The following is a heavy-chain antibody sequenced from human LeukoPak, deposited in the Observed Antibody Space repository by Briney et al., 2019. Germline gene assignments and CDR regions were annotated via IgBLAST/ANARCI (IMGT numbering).Heavy chain of an antibody. CDR3: ARGGSGWYENPSNY. Sequence: GGSLRLSCAASGFTFSSYAMHWVRQAPGKGLEWVAVISYDGSNKYYADSVKGRFTISRDNSKNTLYLQMNSLRAEDTAVYYCARGGSGWYENPSNYWGQGTLVTVSS. CDR2: ISYDGSNK. J-gene: IGHJ4*02. V-gene: IGHV3-30-3*01. CDR1: GFTFSSYA. D-gene: IGHD6-19*01.